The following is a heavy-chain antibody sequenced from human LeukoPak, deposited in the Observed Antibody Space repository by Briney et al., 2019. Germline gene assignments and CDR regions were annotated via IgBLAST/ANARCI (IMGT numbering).Heavy chain of an antibody. D-gene: IGHD3-3*01. CDR3: ARTTYDFWSGYYMPDDP. CDR2: ISIYNGNT. CDR1: GYSFTNYG. J-gene: IGHJ5*02. Sequence: ASVKLSCKASGYSFTNYGSSWVRQAPGQGLEWKGWISIYNGNTDYAQKLRGRVTMNTDTSTSTAYIKLRRLRSDDMAVYYCARTTYDFWSGYYMPDDPWGQGTLVTVSS. V-gene: IGHV1-18*03.